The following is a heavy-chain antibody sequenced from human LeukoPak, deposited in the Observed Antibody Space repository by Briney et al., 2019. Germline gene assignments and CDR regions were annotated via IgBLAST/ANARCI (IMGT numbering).Heavy chain of an antibody. J-gene: IGHJ4*02. CDR2: IYPDDSDT. Sequence: GESLKISCKGSGYSFTTYWIGWVRQMPGKGLEWMGIIYPDDSDTRYSPSFQGQVTISADKSISTAYLQWSSLKASDTAMYYCARHGGSSWYAPYFDYWGQGTLVTVSS. D-gene: IGHD6-13*01. CDR3: ARHGGSSWYAPYFDY. V-gene: IGHV5-51*01. CDR1: GYSFTTYW.